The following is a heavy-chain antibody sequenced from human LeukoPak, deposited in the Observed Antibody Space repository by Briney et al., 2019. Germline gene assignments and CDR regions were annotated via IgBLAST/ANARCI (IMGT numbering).Heavy chain of an antibody. CDR2: IYSGGST. Sequence: GGSLRLSCAASGFTVSSNYMSWVRQAPGKGLEWVSVIYSGGSTYYADSVKGRFTISRDNSKNTLYLQMNSLRAEDTAVYYCARDSGGADFDYWGQGTLVTVSS. D-gene: IGHD3-16*01. CDR1: GFTVSSNY. J-gene: IGHJ4*02. V-gene: IGHV3-53*01. CDR3: ARDSGGADFDY.